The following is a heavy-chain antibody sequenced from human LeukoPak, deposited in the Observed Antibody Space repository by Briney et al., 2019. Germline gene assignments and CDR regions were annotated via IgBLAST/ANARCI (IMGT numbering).Heavy chain of an antibody. D-gene: IGHD6-19*01. CDR3: ARVFPNQIAVAGPVGLYFDY. CDR1: GFTFSAYG. CDR2: ISYDGSNK. V-gene: IGHV3-30*03. Sequence: PGGSLRLSCAASGFTFSAYGIHWVRQAPGKGLEWVAVISYDGSNKYYVDSVKGRFTISRDNSKNTLYLQMNSLRAEDTAVYYCARVFPNQIAVAGPVGLYFDYWGQGTLVTVSS. J-gene: IGHJ4*02.